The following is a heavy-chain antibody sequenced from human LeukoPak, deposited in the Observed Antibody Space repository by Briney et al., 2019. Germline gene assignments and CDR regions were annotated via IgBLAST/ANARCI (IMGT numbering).Heavy chain of an antibody. CDR1: GYTFTGYY. CDR2: INPNSGGT. V-gene: IGHV1-2*02. CDR3: ARAEPLWFGEFDY. Sequence: ASVKVSCKASGYTFTGYYMHWVRQAPGQGLEWMGWINPNSGGTNYAQKFQGRVTMTRDTSISTAYMELSGLRSDDTAVYYCARAEPLWFGEFDYWGQGTLVTVSS. D-gene: IGHD3-10*01. J-gene: IGHJ4*02.